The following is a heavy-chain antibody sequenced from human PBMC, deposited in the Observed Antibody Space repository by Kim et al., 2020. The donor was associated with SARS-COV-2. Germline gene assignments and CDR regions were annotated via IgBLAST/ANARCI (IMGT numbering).Heavy chain of an antibody. J-gene: IGHJ3*02. CDR3: VRGRNSFDT. CDR1: GFTFSDYY. D-gene: IGHD3-10*01. CDR2: IRNKANSYST. Sequence: GGSLRLSCTASGFTFSDYYMDWVRQAPGERLEWVGRIRNKANSYSTKYAASVKGRFTVSRDDSKNSLFLQMNGLKTGDTAVYFCVRGRNSFDTWGQGTMVTVSS. V-gene: IGHV3-72*01.